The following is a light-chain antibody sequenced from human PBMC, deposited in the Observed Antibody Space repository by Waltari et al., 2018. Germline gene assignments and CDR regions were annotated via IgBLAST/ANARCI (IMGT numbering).Light chain of an antibody. V-gene: IGKV3-20*01. J-gene: IGKJ1*01. Sequence: EIVLTQSPGTLSLSPGERATLSCRASQDIRRILAWYQQKPGQPPRLLIYGASNRATGIPDRFSGTGSETDFSLTISRLEPEDFAVYFCQHYLRLPVTYGQGTKVEIK. CDR1: QDIRRI. CDR2: GAS. CDR3: QHYLRLPVT.